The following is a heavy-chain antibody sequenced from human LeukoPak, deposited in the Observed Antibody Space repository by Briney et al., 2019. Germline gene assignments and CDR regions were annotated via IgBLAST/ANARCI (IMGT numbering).Heavy chain of an antibody. Sequence: ASVKVSCKASGYTFTGYYMHWVRQAPGQGLEWMGWINPNSGGTNYAQKFQGRVTMTRDTSISTAYMELSRLRSDDTAVYYCARDGSSSWYVGFNWFDPWGQGTLVTVSS. CDR3: ARDGSSSWYVGFNWFDP. CDR1: GYTFTGYY. J-gene: IGHJ5*02. CDR2: INPNSGGT. D-gene: IGHD6-13*01. V-gene: IGHV1-2*02.